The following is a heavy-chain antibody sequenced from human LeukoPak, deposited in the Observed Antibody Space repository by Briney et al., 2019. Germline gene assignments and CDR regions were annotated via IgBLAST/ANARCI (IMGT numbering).Heavy chain of an antibody. J-gene: IGHJ4*02. Sequence: PGGSLRLSCAASGFAFSSYGMRWVRQAPGKGLEWVAVISYDGSNKYYADSVKGRFTISRDNSKNTLYLQMNSLRAEDTAVYYCAKGLTGIAVAGTVYWGQGTLVTVSS. D-gene: IGHD6-19*01. CDR1: GFAFSSYG. CDR2: ISYDGSNK. CDR3: AKGLTGIAVAGTVY. V-gene: IGHV3-30*18.